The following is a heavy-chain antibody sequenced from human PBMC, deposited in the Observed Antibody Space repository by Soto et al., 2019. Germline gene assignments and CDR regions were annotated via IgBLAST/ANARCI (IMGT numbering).Heavy chain of an antibody. D-gene: IGHD3-10*01. CDR2: INGDGASL. J-gene: IGHJ6*02. CDR1: GFIFSSFW. CDR3: AREGSLGLDV. V-gene: IGHV3-74*03. Sequence: EVRLEEAGGGSVQPGGSLRVSCSGSGFIFSSFWMHWVRQGPGKGLEWVSRINGDGASLAYADSVKGRFSISRDNVKNTLHLQMNSLGADDTAVYFCAREGSLGLDVWGRGTTVTVSS.